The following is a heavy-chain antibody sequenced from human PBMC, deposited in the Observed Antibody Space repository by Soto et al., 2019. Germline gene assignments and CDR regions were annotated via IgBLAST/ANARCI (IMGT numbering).Heavy chain of an antibody. D-gene: IGHD3-3*01. V-gene: IGHV1-18*01. CDR3: ARKYDFWSGQDYYYYGMDV. CDR1: GYTFPSYG. J-gene: IGHJ6*02. Sequence: QVQLVQSGAEVKKPGASVKVSCKASGYTFPSYGISWVRQAPGQGLEGMGWISAYNGNTNYAQKLQGRVTMTTDTSTSTAYMELRSLRSDDTAVYYCARKYDFWSGQDYYYYGMDVWGQGTTVTVSS. CDR2: ISAYNGNT.